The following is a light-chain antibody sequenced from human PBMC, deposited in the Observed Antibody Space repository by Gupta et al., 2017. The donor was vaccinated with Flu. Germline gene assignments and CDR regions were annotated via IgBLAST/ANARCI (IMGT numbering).Light chain of an antibody. J-gene: IGKJ4*01. V-gene: IGKV3-11*01. CDR3: QQRSNWPLT. Sequence: GERATLSCRGSQGVSSYLAWYQQKPGQAPRLLIYDASNRATGIPARFSGSGSGTDFTLTISSLEPEDFAVYYCQQRSNWPLTFGGGTKVEIK. CDR2: DAS. CDR1: QGVSSY.